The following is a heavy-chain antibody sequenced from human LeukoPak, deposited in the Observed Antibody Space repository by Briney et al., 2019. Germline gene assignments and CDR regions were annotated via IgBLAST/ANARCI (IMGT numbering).Heavy chain of an antibody. V-gene: IGHV1-46*01. CDR1: GYTFTSYY. CDR3: ARDSYSSPLAYYYYMDV. D-gene: IGHD6-6*01. J-gene: IGHJ6*03. Sequence: ASVKVSCKASGYTFTSYYMHWVRQAPGQGLEWMGIINPSGGSTSYAQKFQGRVTMTRDMSTSTVYMELSSLRSEDTAVYYCARDSYSSPLAYYYYMDVWGKGTTVTVSS. CDR2: INPSGGST.